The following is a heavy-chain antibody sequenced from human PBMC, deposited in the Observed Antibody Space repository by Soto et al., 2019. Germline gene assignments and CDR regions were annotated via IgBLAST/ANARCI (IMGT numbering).Heavy chain of an antibody. CDR1: GGSISSGYYY. Sequence: SETLSLTCSVSGGSISSGYYYWSWIRQPPGKGLEWIGEINHSGSTNYNPSLKSRVTISVDTSKNQFSLKLSSVTAADTAVYYCARGFRLGMVRGVIPRHYGMDVWGQGPTVTVSS. CDR2: INHSGST. V-gene: IGHV4-39*07. D-gene: IGHD3-10*01. CDR3: ARGFRLGMVRGVIPRHYGMDV. J-gene: IGHJ6*02.